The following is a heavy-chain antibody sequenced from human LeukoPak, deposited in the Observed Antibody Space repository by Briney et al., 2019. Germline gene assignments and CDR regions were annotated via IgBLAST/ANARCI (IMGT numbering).Heavy chain of an antibody. CDR2: INTDGSRI. Sequence: PGRSLRLSCAASGFTFDDYAMHWVRQAPGKGLEWVSGINTDGSRITYADSVKGRFTISRDNAMNTVYLQMNSLRAEDTAVYYCARVLSGSWDWFDPWGQGTLVTVSS. V-gene: IGHV3-9*01. D-gene: IGHD3-22*01. CDR3: ARVLSGSWDWFDP. J-gene: IGHJ5*02. CDR1: GFTFDDYA.